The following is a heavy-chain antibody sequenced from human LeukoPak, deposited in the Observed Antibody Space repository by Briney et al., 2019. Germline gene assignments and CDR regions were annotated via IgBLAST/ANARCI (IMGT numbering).Heavy chain of an antibody. CDR3: ARAPESGFGGYYYYYYMDV. D-gene: IGHD3-16*01. CDR2: INPNSGGT. V-gene: IGHV1-2*02. CDR1: GYSFTSYF. Sequence: GASVKVSCKASGYSFTSYFMHWVRQAPGQGLEWMGWINPNSGGTNYAQKFQGRVTMTRDTSISTAYMELSRLRSDDTAVYYCARAPESGFGGYYYYYYMDVWGKGTTVTISS. J-gene: IGHJ6*03.